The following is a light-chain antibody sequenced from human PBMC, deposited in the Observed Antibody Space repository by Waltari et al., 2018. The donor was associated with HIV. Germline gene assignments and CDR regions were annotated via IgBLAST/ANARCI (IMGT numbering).Light chain of an antibody. Sequence: QAGLTQSPSVSKGLGQTATLTCTGNTNNIGNQGVAWLQQHQGHPPKLLCYRSNNRPSGISERFSASRSGNTASLTITGLQPEDESDYYCSSWDSSLSAWVFGGGTKLTVL. V-gene: IGLV10-54*04. J-gene: IGLJ3*02. CDR1: TNNIGNQG. CDR2: RSN. CDR3: SSWDSSLSAWV.